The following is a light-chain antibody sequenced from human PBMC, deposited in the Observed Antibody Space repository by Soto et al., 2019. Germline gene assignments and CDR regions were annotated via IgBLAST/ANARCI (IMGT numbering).Light chain of an antibody. CDR3: QQTHSLPLS. CDR2: ATS. J-gene: IGKJ3*01. V-gene: IGKV1-12*01. CDR1: QGVGGW. Sequence: IQMTQSPSSVSASVGDRVTMTCRASQGVGGWLAWYQQKPGKVPKLLIYATSSLHSGVPSRFSGSGSGTDFTLRISSLQPEDFATYYCQQTHSLPLSFGPGTKVDIK.